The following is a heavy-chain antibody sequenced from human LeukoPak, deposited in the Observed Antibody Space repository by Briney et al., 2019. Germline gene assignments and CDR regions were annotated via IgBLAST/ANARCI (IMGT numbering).Heavy chain of an antibody. CDR2: ISGTGGST. CDR1: GFTFSSYA. CDR3: AKDLGGGADY. V-gene: IGHV3-23*01. Sequence: PGGSLRLSCAASGFTFSSYAMSWARQAPGKGLEWVSAISGTGGSTYYADAVKGRFTISRDNSKNTLYLQMNSLRAEDTAVYYCAKDLGGGADYWGQGTLVTVSS. J-gene: IGHJ4*02. D-gene: IGHD1-26*01.